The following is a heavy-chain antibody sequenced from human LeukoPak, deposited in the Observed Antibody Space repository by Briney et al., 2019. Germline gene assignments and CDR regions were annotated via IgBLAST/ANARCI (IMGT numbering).Heavy chain of an antibody. CDR2: INDDTP. CDR1: GFSFNTYS. CDR3: AKDSDDYGSGSSVDY. D-gene: IGHD3-10*01. V-gene: IGHV3-23*01. Sequence: PGGSLRLSCTTSGFSFNTYSMSWVRQAPGKGLEWVSAINDDTPYYTDSVKGRFTVSRDNSKNTLYLQMNSMRAEDTAVYYCAKDSDDYGSGSSVDYRGQGTLVTVSS. J-gene: IGHJ4*02.